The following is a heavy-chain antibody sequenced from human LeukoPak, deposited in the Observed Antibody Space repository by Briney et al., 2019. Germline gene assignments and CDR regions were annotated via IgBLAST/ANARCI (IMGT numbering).Heavy chain of an antibody. V-gene: IGHV3-48*03. D-gene: IGHD6-6*01. CDR3: ARDLIAARRLRFDY. CDR2: ISSSGSTI. CDR1: GSTFSSYE. Sequence: PGGSLRLSCAASGSTFSSYEMNWVRQAPGKGLEWVSYISSSGSTIYYADSVKGRFTISRDNAKNSLYLQMNSLRAEDTAVYYCARDLIAARRLRFDYWGQGTLVTVSS. J-gene: IGHJ4*02.